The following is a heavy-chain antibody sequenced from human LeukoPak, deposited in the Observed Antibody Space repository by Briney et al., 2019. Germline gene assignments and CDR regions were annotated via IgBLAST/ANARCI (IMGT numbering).Heavy chain of an antibody. CDR1: GYTFTGYY. CDR2: INPNSGGT. J-gene: IGHJ5*02. V-gene: IGHV1-2*02. D-gene: IGHD6-13*01. Sequence: ASVKVSCKASGYTFTGYYMHWVRQAPGQGLEWMGWINPNSGGTNYAQKFQGRVTMTRDTSISTAYMELSRLRSDDTAVYYCARGAAAGTKNWFDPWGQGTLVTVSS. CDR3: ARGAAAGTKNWFDP.